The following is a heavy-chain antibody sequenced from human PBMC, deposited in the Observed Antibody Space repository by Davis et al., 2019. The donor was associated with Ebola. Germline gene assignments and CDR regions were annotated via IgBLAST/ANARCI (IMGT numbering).Heavy chain of an antibody. V-gene: IGHV3-74*01. CDR3: ARDGGGRAGY. CDR1: EFTFRSYW. J-gene: IGHJ4*02. CDR2: IDTAGGMT. Sequence: PGGSLRLSCVASEFTFRSYWFYWVRQAPGKGLEWVSRIDTAGGMTNYADSVRGRFTISRDNGKNTLFLQMNSLRADDTAVYYCARDGGGRAGYWAQGTLVTVST. D-gene: IGHD6-25*01.